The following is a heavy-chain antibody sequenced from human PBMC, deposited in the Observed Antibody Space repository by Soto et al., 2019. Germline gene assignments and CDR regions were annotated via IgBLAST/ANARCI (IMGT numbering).Heavy chain of an antibody. D-gene: IGHD3-3*02. Sequence: ASVKGACKGSGYTLTRDGGSWVRQAPGQGLEWMGWISAYNGNTNYAQKLQGRVTMTTDTSTSTAYMELRSLRSDDTAVYYCARLPVLAYWGQGTLVTVSS. CDR1: GYTLTRDG. CDR3: ARLPVLAY. J-gene: IGHJ4*02. V-gene: IGHV1-18*01. CDR2: ISAYNGNT.